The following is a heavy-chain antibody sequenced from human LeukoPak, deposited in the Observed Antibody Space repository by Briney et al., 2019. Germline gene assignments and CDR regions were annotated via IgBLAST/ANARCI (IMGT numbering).Heavy chain of an antibody. V-gene: IGHV3-23*01. J-gene: IGHJ4*02. CDR1: GLTFSNYA. D-gene: IGHD6-13*01. CDR2: ISDSGGTT. Sequence: GGSLRLSCAASGLTFSNYAMSWVRQAPGKGLEWVSGISDSGGTTYYADSVKGRFTISRDNSKNTLYLQMNSLRAEDTAVYYCAKGVDSSSWYSFDYWGQGTLVTVSS. CDR3: AKGVDSSSWYSFDY.